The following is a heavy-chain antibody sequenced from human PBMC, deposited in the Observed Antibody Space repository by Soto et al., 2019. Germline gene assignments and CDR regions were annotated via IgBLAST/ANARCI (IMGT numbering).Heavy chain of an antibody. CDR2: IKSKTDGGTT. D-gene: IGHD5-18*01. V-gene: IGHV3-15*01. CDR1: GFTFSNAG. J-gene: IGHJ4*02. Sequence: GGSLILSCAAYGFTFSNAGMNWVRQAPGKGLERVGRIKSKTDGGTTDYAAPVKGRVTISRDDSKNTLYLQMNSLKPEDTAVYYWTAAPFDGYDYWGQGALV. CDR3: TAAPFDGYDY.